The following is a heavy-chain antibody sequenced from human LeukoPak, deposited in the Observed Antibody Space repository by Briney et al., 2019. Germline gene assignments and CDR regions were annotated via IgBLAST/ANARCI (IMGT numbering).Heavy chain of an antibody. CDR1: GFILSDYN. CDR3: ARGSLYYYGSGSHPQPFDY. V-gene: IGHV3-30*04. CDR2: ISYDGSNK. D-gene: IGHD3-10*01. J-gene: IGHJ4*02. Sequence: GRSLRLSCAASGFILSDYNMHWVRQAPGKGLEWVAVISYDGSNKYYADSVKGRFTISRDNAKNSLYLQMNSLRDEDTAVYYCARGSLYYYGSGSHPQPFDYWGQGTLVTVSS.